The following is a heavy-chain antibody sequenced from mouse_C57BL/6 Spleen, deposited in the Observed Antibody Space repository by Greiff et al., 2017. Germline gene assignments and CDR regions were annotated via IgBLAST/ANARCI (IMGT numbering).Heavy chain of an antibody. V-gene: IGHV1-82*01. D-gene: IGHD1-2*01. CDR2: IYPGDGDT. J-gene: IGHJ2*01. CDR3: AGTTAFYFDY. CDR1: GYAFSSSW. Sequence: VQLVESGPELVKPGASVKISCKASGYAFSSSWMNWVKQRPGKGLEWIGRIYPGDGDTNYNGKFKGKATLTADKSSSTAYMQLSSLTSEDSAVYFCAGTTAFYFDYWGQGTTLTVSS.